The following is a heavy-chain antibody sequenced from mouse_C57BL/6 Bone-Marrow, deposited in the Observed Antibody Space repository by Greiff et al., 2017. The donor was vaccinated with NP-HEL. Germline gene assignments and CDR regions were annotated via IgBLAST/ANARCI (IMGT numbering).Heavy chain of an antibody. Sequence: EVKLMESGGDLVKPGGSLKLSCAASGFTFSSYGMSWVRQTPDKRLEWVATISSGGSYTYYPDSVKGRFTISRDNAKNTLYLQMSSLKSEDTAMYYCARRFNGSSYWYFDVWGTGTTVTVSS. CDR3: ARRFNGSSYWYFDV. J-gene: IGHJ1*03. CDR2: ISSGGSYT. D-gene: IGHD1-1*01. CDR1: GFTFSSYG. V-gene: IGHV5-6*02.